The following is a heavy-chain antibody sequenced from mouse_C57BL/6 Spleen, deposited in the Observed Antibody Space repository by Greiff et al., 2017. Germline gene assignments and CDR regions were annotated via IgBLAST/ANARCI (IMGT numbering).Heavy chain of an antibody. J-gene: IGHJ2*01. V-gene: IGHV14-4*01. Sequence: EVQLQQSGAELVRPGASVKLSCTASGFNIKDDYMHWVKQRPEQGLEWIGWIEPENGDTEYASKFQGKATITADTSSNTAYLQLSSLTSEDTAVYYCTTLWFRRPRLDWGQGTTLTVSS. D-gene: IGHD2-2*01. CDR1: GFNIKDDY. CDR3: TTLWFRRPRLD. CDR2: IEPENGDT.